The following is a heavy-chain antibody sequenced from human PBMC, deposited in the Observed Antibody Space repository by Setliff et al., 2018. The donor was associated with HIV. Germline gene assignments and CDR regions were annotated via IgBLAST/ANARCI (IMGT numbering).Heavy chain of an antibody. V-gene: IGHV4-39*01. CDR1: GGSISNNSYY. CDR2: LFYNGNA. D-gene: IGHD6-19*01. J-gene: IGHJ4*02. Sequence: TSETLSLTCTVSGGSISNNSYYWGWVHQPPGKGLELIGNLFYNGNAYYNPSLKSRVTISVDTSKNQFSLKLSSVTAADTAIYFCARQFRYPNRAVAGVDYWGQGTLVTVSS. CDR3: ARQFRYPNRAVAGVDY.